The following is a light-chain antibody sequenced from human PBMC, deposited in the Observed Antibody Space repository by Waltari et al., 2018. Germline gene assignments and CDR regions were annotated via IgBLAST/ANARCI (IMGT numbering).Light chain of an antibody. CDR3: QQYNTWPPIT. Sequence: EIVLTQSPVTLSVSPGVKATLTCRASRSLSDNLAWYQQKPGQAPRPLIYGASTRATGIPARFSGSGSGTDFTLTISSLQSEDFAIYYCQQYNTWPPITFGRGTRLEIK. J-gene: IGKJ5*01. CDR2: GAS. V-gene: IGKV3-15*01. CDR1: RSLSDN.